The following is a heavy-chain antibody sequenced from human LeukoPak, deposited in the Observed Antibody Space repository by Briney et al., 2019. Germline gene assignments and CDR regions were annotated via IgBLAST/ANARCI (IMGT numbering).Heavy chain of an antibody. V-gene: IGHV4-4*02. CDR3: ARDYSSGSLDY. CDR2: IYHSGST. Sequence: PSDTLSLTCAVSGGSISSSNWWSWVRQPPGKGLEWIGEIYHSGSTNYNPSLKSRVTISLDKSKNQFSLKLSSVTAADTAVYYCARDYSSGSLDYWGQGTLVTVSS. CDR1: GGSISSSNW. D-gene: IGHD6-19*01. J-gene: IGHJ4*02.